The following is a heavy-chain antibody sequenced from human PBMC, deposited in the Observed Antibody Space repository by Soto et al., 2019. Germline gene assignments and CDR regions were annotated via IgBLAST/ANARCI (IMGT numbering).Heavy chain of an antibody. CDR1: GGSISSSNYY. CDR3: AQHEGGAAADRLLDY. J-gene: IGHJ4*02. CDR2: IYYSSST. V-gene: IGHV4-39*01. Sequence: QLQLQESGPGLVKPSETLSLTCTVSGGSISSSNYYWGWIRQPPGKRLERIGRIYYSSSTHYNQSLKSRVTMSVDTSRNPCYLKLTSVTAADTTLYYCAQHEGGAAADRLLDYCGQGTPVTVS. D-gene: IGHD6-25*01.